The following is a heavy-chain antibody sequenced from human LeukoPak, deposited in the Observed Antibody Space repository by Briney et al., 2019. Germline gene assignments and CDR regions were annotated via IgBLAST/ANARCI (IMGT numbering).Heavy chain of an antibody. Sequence: SETLSLTCTVSGGTISSYYWSWIRQPPGKGLEWIGYMYNRGSTNYNPSLKSRVTILVDTSKNQFSLKLSSVTAADTAVYYCARVAMLRVGPKPVWDAFDIWGRGTMVTVSS. CDR3: ARVAMLRVGPKPVWDAFDI. V-gene: IGHV4-59*08. CDR1: GGTISSYY. D-gene: IGHD1-26*01. CDR2: MYNRGST. J-gene: IGHJ3*02.